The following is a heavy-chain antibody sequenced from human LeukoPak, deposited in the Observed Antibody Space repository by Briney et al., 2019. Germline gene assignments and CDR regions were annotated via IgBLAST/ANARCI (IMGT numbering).Heavy chain of an antibody. V-gene: IGHV3-23*01. CDR1: GFTFSSYA. D-gene: IGHD3-16*01. J-gene: IGHJ4*02. CDR3: AKGPGNDYVWGSYAY. Sequence: GGSLRLSCAASGFTFSSYAMSWVRQAPGKGLEWVSAISGSGGSTYYADSVKGWFTISRDNSKNTLYLQMNSLRAEDTAVYYCAKGPGNDYVWGSYAYWGQGTLVTVSS. CDR2: ISGSGGST.